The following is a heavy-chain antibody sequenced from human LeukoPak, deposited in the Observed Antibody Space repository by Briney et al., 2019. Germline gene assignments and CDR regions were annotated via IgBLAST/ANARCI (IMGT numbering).Heavy chain of an antibody. V-gene: IGHV3-23*01. D-gene: IGHD3-22*01. J-gene: IGHJ5*02. Sequence: GGSLRLSCAASGFTFSSYAMSWVRQAPGKGLEWVSAISGSGGSTYYADSVKGRFTISRDNSKNTLYLQMNSLRAEDTAVYYCAKDRYYYDSSGYPPYNWFDPWGQGTLVTVSS. CDR3: AKDRYYYDSSGYPPYNWFDP. CDR1: GFTFSSYA. CDR2: ISGSGGST.